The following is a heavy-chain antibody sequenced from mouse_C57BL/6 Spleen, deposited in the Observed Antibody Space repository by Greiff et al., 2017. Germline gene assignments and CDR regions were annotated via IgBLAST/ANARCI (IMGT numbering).Heavy chain of an antibody. J-gene: IGHJ4*01. Sequence: VKLMESGPELVKPGASVKISCKASGYAFSSSWMNWVKQRPGKGLEWIGRIYPGGGDTNYNGKFKGKATLTADTSSSTAYMQLSSLTSEDSAVYVCARRTGVRALAMDDWGQGTSVTVSS. CDR1: GYAFSSSW. CDR3: ARRTGVRALAMDD. D-gene: IGHD3-3*01. CDR2: IYPGGGDT. V-gene: IGHV1-82*01.